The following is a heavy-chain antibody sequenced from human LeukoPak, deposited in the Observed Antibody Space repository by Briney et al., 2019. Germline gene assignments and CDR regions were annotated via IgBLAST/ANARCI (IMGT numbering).Heavy chain of an antibody. V-gene: IGHV1-8*01. J-gene: IGHJ4*02. Sequence: ASVKVSCKASGYTFTSYDINWVRQATGQGLEWMGWMNSNSGNTGYAQKFQGRVTMTRNTSISTAYMELSSLRSEDTAVYYCARGGDIVVVPASFDYWGQGTLVTVSS. D-gene: IGHD2-2*01. CDR2: MNSNSGNT. CDR1: GYTFTSYD. CDR3: ARGGDIVVVPASFDY.